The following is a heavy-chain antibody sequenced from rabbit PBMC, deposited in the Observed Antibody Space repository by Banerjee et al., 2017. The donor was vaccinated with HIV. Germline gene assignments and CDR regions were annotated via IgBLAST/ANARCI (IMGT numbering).Heavy chain of an antibody. CDR2: IYTGSWGSP. CDR1: GFDFSSNA. D-gene: IGHD8-1*01. Sequence: QSLEESGGDLVKPGASLTLTCTASGFDFSSNAMCWVRQAPGKGLEWIACIYTGSWGSPYYASWAEGRFTISKTSSTTATLQMTSLTAADTATYFCARAGSTYYTGAFDPWGPGTLVTVS. V-gene: IGHV1S40*01. J-gene: IGHJ2*01. CDR3: ARAGSTYYTGAFDP.